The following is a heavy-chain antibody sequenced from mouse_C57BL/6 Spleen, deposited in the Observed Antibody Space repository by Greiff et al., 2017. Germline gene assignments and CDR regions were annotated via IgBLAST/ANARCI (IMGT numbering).Heavy chain of an antibody. D-gene: IGHD1-1*01. CDR1: GYTFTDYN. V-gene: IGHV1-39*01. Sequence: EVQLQQSGPELVKPGASVKISCKASGYTFTDYNMNWVKQSNGKSLEWIGVINPNHGTTSYNPKFKGKATLTVDQSSSTAYMQLSSLSSEDSAVYYCERSTTVYYDMGDWGQGTTVTFAS. CDR2: INPNHGTT. CDR3: ERSTTVYYDMGD. J-gene: IGHJ4*01.